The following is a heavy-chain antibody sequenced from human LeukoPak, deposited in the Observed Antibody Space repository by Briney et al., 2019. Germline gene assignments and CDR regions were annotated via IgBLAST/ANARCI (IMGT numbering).Heavy chain of an antibody. J-gene: IGHJ4*02. CDR3: AKARGDGYNCFDY. V-gene: IGHV3-30*02. Sequence: GGSLRLSCAASGFTFSSYGMHWVRRAPGKGLEWVAFIRYDGSNKYYADSVKGRFTISRDNSKNTLYLQMNSLRAEDTAVYYCAKARGDGYNCFDYWGQGTLVTVSS. CDR1: GFTFSSYG. D-gene: IGHD5-24*01. CDR2: IRYDGSNK.